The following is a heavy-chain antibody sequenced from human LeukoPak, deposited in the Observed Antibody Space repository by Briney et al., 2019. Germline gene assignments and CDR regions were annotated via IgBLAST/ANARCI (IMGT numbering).Heavy chain of an antibody. CDR3: AKGYSGSYYHCFQH. V-gene: IGHV3-23*01. D-gene: IGHD1-26*01. CDR2: ISGSGGST. Sequence: PGGSLRLSCAASRFTFSSYAMSWVRQAPGKGLEWVSAISGSGGSTYYADSVKGRFTISRDNSKNTLYLQMNSLRAEDTAVYYCAKGYSGSYYHCFQHWGQGTLVTVSS. J-gene: IGHJ1*01. CDR1: RFTFSSYA.